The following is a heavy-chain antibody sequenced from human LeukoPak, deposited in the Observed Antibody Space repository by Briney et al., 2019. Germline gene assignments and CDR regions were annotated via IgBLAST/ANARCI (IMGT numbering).Heavy chain of an antibody. CDR3: AGANPDSSGYQIDY. J-gene: IGHJ4*02. CDR2: IYTSGST. V-gene: IGHV4-61*02. Sequence: SETLSLTCTVSGGSISSGSYYWSWIRQPAGKGLEWIGRIYTSGSTNYNPSLKSRVTISVDTSKNQFSLKLSSVTAADTAVYYCAGANPDSSGYQIDYWGQGTLVTVSS. D-gene: IGHD3-22*01. CDR1: GGSISSGSYY.